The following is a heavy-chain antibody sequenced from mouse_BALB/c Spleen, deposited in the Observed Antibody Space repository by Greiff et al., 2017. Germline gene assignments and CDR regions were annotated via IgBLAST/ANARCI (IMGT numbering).Heavy chain of an antibody. V-gene: IGHV1S81*02. CDR2: INPSNGRT. CDR3: ARANSLPSMDY. D-gene: IGHD1-2*01. Sequence: QVQLQQPGAELVKPGASVKLSCKASGYTFTSYWMHWVKQRPGQGLEWIGEINPSNGRTNYNEKFKSKATLTVDKSSSTAYMQLSSLTSEDSAVYYCARANSLPSMDYWGQGTSVTVSS. CDR1: GYTFTSYW. J-gene: IGHJ4*01.